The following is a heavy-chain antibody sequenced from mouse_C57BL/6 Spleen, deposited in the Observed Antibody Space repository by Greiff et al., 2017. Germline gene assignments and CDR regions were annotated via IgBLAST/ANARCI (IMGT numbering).Heavy chain of an antibody. CDR3: ARGYYGYDSAWFAY. CDR2: IWSGGST. D-gene: IGHD2-2*01. J-gene: IGHJ3*01. V-gene: IGHV2-2*01. Sequence: VQVVESGPGLVQPSQSLSITCTVSGFSLTSYGVHWVRQSPGKGLEWLGVIWSGGSTDYNATFISRLSISKDNSKSQVFFKMNSLQADDTAIYYCARGYYGYDSAWFAYWGQGTLVTVSA. CDR1: GFSLTSYG.